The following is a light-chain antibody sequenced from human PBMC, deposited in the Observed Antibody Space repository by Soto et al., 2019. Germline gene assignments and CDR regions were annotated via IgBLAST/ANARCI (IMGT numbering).Light chain of an antibody. V-gene: IGLV2-23*01. CDR1: SSGVGSYNL. Sequence: QSALTQPASVSGSPGQSITISCTGTSSGVGSYNLVSWYQQHPGKAPKLMIYEGSKRPSGVSNRCSGSKSGNTASLTISGLQAEDEADYYGCSYAGSSTAYVVFGGGTKLTVL. J-gene: IGLJ2*01. CDR2: EGS. CDR3: CSYAGSSTAYVV.